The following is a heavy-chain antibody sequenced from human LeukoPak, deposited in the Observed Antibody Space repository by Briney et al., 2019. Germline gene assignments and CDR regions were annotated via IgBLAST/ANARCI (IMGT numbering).Heavy chain of an antibody. D-gene: IGHD3-10*01. CDR1: GGSFSGYY. CDR3: ARGRGSDY. CDR2: INHSGST. V-gene: IGHV4-34*01. Sequence: SETLSLTCAVYGGSFSGYYWSWIRQPPGKGLEWIGEINHSGSTNYNPSLKSRVTISVDTSKNQFSLKLSSVTAADTAVYYCARGRGSDYWGQGTLVIVSS. J-gene: IGHJ4*02.